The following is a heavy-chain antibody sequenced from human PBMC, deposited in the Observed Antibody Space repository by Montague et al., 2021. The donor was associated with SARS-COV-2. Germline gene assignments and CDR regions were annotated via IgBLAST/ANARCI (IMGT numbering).Heavy chain of an antibody. CDR1: GGSFSTYS. J-gene: IGHJ6*03. Sequence: SETRSLTCAVHGGSFSTYSWNWIRQPPRKGLEWIGEIHHGGSTNYNPSLKSRVTISADTSKNQFSLKLTSVAAADTAVYYCARLGDGVVPSPILGVGPYYSYYYMDVWGKGTTVTVSS. D-gene: IGHD3-10*01. V-gene: IGHV4-34*01. CDR2: IHHGGST. CDR3: ARLGDGVVPSPILGVGPYYSYYYMDV.